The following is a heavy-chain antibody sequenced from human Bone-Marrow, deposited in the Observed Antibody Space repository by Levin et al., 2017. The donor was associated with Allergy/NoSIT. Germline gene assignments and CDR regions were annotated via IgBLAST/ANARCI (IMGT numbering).Heavy chain of an antibody. Sequence: SQTLSLTCSVSGGSISSGGFYWSWIRQYPGRGLEWIGFVHYSGSTSQNPSLKSRVTISLDTSNNQFSLRLRSVTAADTAVYFCARGDGEYGNEVYDFDYWGQGILVTVSS. CDR2: VHYSGST. CDR3: ARGDGEYGNEVYDFDY. J-gene: IGHJ4*02. D-gene: IGHD4-17*01. CDR1: GGSISSGGFY. V-gene: IGHV4-31*03.